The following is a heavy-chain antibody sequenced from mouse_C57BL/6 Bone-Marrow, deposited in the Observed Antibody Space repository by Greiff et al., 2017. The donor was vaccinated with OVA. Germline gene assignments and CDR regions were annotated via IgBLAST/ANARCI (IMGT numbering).Heavy chain of an antibody. Sequence: QVQLQQSGPELVKPGASVKLSCKASGYTFTSYDINWVKQRPGQGLEWIGWIYPRDGSTTYNEKFKGKATLTVDTSSSTAYMELHSLTSEASAVFLCARPPSPHYYAKYYWGQGASVTVSS. CDR2: IYPRDGST. J-gene: IGHJ4*01. CDR1: GYTFTSYD. CDR3: ARPPSPHYYAKYY. V-gene: IGHV1-85*01.